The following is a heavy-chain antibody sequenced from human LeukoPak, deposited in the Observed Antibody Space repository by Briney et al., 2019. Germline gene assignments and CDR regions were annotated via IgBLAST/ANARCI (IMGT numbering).Heavy chain of an antibody. CDR2: ISVYNGDT. J-gene: IGHJ4*02. Sequence: ASVKVSCKASGYTFTGYYMHWVRQAPGQGLEWMGWISVYNGDTNYAQKLQGRVTMTTDTSTSTAYMELRSLRSDDTAVYYCARDLYDSSGYYEFDYWGQGTLVTVSS. V-gene: IGHV1-18*04. CDR1: GYTFTGYY. D-gene: IGHD3-22*01. CDR3: ARDLYDSSGYYEFDY.